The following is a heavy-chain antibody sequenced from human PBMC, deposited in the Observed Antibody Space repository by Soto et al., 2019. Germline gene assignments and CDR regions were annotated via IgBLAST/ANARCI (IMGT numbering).Heavy chain of an antibody. Sequence: QVQLVQSGAEVKKPGASVKVSCKASGYTFSSYGISWVRQAPGQGLEWMGWISAYNGNTKYAQKIQGRVTMTTDTSTSTADMELRSLRTDHTGVYFRSRNSTPIDYWGQGTLVTVS. D-gene: IGHD2-2*01. CDR3: SRNSTPIDY. CDR1: GYTFSSYG. V-gene: IGHV1-18*01. CDR2: ISAYNGNT. J-gene: IGHJ4*02.